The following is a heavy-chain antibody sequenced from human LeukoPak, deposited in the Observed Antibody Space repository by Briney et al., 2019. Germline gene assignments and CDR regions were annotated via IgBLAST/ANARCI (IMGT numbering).Heavy chain of an antibody. D-gene: IGHD3-3*01. CDR2: ISAYNGNT. CDR3: ARVELRFLEWLTDAFDI. V-gene: IGHV1-18*01. Sequence: GASVKVSCKASGYTFTSYGISWVRQAPGQGLEWMGWISAYNGNTNYAQKLQGRVTMTTDTSTSTAYMELRSLRSDDTAVYYCARVELRFLEWLTDAFDIWGQGTMVTVSS. CDR1: GYTFTSYG. J-gene: IGHJ3*02.